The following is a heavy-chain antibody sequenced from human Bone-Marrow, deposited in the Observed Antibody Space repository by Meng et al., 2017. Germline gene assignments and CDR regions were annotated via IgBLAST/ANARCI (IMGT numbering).Heavy chain of an antibody. CDR3: AKDGQQLDSALDI. J-gene: IGHJ3*02. CDR1: GFTFSSYA. Sequence: GESLKISCAVSGFTFSSYAMSWVRQAPGKGLEWVSAISGSGGSTYYADSVKGRFTISRDNSKNTLYLQMNSLRAEDTAVYYCAKDGQQLDSALDIWGQGTMVTVSS. V-gene: IGHV3-23*01. CDR2: ISGSGGST. D-gene: IGHD6-13*01.